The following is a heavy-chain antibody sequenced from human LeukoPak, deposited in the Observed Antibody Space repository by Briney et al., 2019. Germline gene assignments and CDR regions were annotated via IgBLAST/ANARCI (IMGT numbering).Heavy chain of an antibody. CDR2: FDPEDGET. CDR1: GYTLTELS. Sequence: GASVKVSCKVSGYTLTELSMHWVRQAPGKGLEWMGGFDPEDGETIYAQKFQGRVTMTEDTSTDTAYMELSSLRSEDTAVYYCARDPGLLWFGASRLDIWGQGTMVTVSS. CDR3: ARDPGLLWFGASRLDI. V-gene: IGHV1-24*01. D-gene: IGHD3-10*01. J-gene: IGHJ3*02.